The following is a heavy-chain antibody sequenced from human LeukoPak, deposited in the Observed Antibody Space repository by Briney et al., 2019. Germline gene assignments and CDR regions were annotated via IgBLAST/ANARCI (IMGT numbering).Heavy chain of an antibody. CDR2: IYPGDSDT. D-gene: IGHD3-9*01. CDR3: ARQLPVYYDILTGYPTYYYGMDV. Sequence: PGESLKISCQGSGYSFTSYWIGWVRQMPGKGLEWMGIIYPGDSDTRYSPSFQGQVTISADKSISTAYLQWSSLKASDTAMYYCARQLPVYYDILTGYPTYYYGMDVWGQGTTVTVSS. V-gene: IGHV5-51*01. J-gene: IGHJ6*02. CDR1: GYSFTSYW.